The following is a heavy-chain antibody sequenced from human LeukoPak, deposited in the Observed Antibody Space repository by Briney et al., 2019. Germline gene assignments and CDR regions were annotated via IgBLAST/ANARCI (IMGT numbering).Heavy chain of an antibody. CDR3: ARDLAVAGTNNWFDP. D-gene: IGHD6-19*01. CDR1: GYTFTSYG. V-gene: IGHV1-18*01. CDR2: ISAYNGNT. Sequence: ASVTVSFTASGYTFTSYGISWVRQAPGQGLEWMGWISAYNGNTNYAQKLQGRVTMTTDTSTSTAYMELRSLRSDDTAVYYCARDLAVAGTNNWFDPWGQGTLVTVSS. J-gene: IGHJ5*02.